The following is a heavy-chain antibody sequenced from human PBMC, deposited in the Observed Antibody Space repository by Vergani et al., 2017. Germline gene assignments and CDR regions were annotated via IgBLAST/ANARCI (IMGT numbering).Heavy chain of an antibody. D-gene: IGHD1-1*01. CDR1: EYSFGNYW. V-gene: IGHV5-51*01. Sequence: EVELVQSGPEMRKPGESLKLSCKGSEYSFGNYWIGWVRQMPGKGLEWMGIIYPADSDPRYSPSFQGQVTISADKSISTAFLQWDSLKASDTALYYCARHTTYTDSWGQGTLVTVSS. CDR2: IYPADSDP. CDR3: ARHTTYTDS. J-gene: IGHJ4*02.